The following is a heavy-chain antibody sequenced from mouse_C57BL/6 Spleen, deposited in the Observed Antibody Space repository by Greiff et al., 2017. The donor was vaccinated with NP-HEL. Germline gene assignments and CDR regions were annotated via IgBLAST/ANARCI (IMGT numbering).Heavy chain of an antibody. CDR2: IDPSDSYT. D-gene: IGHD1-1*01. CDR3: ARGYGSGDYYAMDY. V-gene: IGHV1-69*01. Sequence: QVQLQQPGAELVMPGASVKLSCKASGYTFTSYWMHWVKQRPGQGLEWIGEIDPSDSYTNYNQKFKGKSTLTVDKSSSTAYMQLSSLTSEDSAVYYCARGYGSGDYYAMDYWGQGTSVTVSS. J-gene: IGHJ4*01. CDR1: GYTFTSYW.